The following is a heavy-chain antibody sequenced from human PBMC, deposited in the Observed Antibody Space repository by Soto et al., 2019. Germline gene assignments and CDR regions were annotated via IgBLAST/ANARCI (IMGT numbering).Heavy chain of an antibody. D-gene: IGHD1-26*01. CDR1: GGSISSSNW. CDR3: ARGGGGSYYAFDI. CDR2: IYHSGST. Sequence: QVQLQESGPGLVKPSGTLSLTCAVSGGSISSSNWWSWVRQPPGKGLEWIGEIYHSGSTNYNPSLKGRVTISVDKSKNQFPLKLSSVTAADTAVYYCARGGGGSYYAFDIWGQGTMVTVSS. J-gene: IGHJ3*02. V-gene: IGHV4-4*02.